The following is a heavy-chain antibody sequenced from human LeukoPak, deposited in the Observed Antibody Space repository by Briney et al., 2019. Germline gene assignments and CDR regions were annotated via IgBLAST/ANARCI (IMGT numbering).Heavy chain of an antibody. D-gene: IGHD3-22*01. CDR1: GFTFSSYS. CDR2: ISSSSSYI. V-gene: IGHV3-21*01. CDR3: ARERAHDTRFDY. Sequence: PGVSLTLSCAASGFTFSSYSMNWVRQARGKGLVWASSISSSSSYIYYADSVKARFTISTDNAKNSLYLQMNRLRAEDTTVCYCARERAHDTRFDYWGQGTLVTVSS. J-gene: IGHJ4*02.